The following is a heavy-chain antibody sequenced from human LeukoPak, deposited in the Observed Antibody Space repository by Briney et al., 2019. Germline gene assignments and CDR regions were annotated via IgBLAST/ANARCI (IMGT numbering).Heavy chain of an antibody. CDR3: AREDHYGSSGYYHY. CDR1: GGTFSSYA. D-gene: IGHD3-22*01. CDR2: IIPILGIA. J-gene: IGHJ4*02. V-gene: IGHV1-69*04. Sequence: SVKVSCKASGGTFSSYAISWVRQAPGQGLEWMGRIIPILGIANYAQKFQGRVTITADKSTSTAYMELSSLRSEDTAVYYCAREDHYGSSGYYHYWGQGTLVTVSS.